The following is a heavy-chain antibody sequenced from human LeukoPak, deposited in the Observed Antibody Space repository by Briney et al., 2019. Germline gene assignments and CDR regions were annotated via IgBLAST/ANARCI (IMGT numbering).Heavy chain of an antibody. CDR3: AKGSSAWNEVFHFDY. V-gene: IGHV3-9*03. Sequence: GGTLRLSCAASGLTFSSYGMSWVRQAPGKGLEWVSAINWNSGNIGYADSVKGRFTISRDNAKNSLYLQMNSLRAEDMALYYCAKGSSAWNEVFHFDYWGQGTLVTVSS. D-gene: IGHD1-1*01. J-gene: IGHJ4*02. CDR2: INWNSGNI. CDR1: GLTFSSYG.